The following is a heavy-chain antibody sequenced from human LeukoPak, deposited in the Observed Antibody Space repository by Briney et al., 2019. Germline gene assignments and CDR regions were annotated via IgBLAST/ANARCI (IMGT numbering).Heavy chain of an antibody. CDR3: ARSGYYYYQYYFDY. V-gene: IGHV4-61*01. D-gene: IGHD3-22*01. CDR2: IYHSGST. Sequence: SETLSLTCTVSGGSVSSGNYYWSWIRQPPGKGLEWIGYIYHSGSTNYNPSLKSRVTMSVDTSKNQFSLRLSSVTAADTAVYYCARSGYYYYQYYFDYWGQGTLVTVCS. J-gene: IGHJ4*02. CDR1: GGSVSSGNYY.